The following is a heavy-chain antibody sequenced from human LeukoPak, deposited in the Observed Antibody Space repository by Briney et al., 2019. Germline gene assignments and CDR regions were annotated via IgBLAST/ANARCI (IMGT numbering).Heavy chain of an antibody. CDR3: AKDNIGTATTPNFDY. CDR1: GFTFDDYA. J-gene: IGHJ4*02. D-gene: IGHD1-1*01. Sequence: GGSLRLSCAASGFTFDDYAMHWVRQAPGKGLEWVSGISWNSGSIGYADSVKGRFTISRGNAKNSLYLQMNSLRAEDTALYYCAKDNIGTATTPNFDYWGQGTLVTVSS. V-gene: IGHV3-9*01. CDR2: ISWNSGSI.